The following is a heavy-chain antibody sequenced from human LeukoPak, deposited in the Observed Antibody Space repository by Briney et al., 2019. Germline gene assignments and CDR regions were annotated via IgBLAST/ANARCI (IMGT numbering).Heavy chain of an antibody. CDR2: INPSGGST. CDR1: GYTFTSYY. V-gene: IGHV1-46*01. Sequence: ASVKVSCKASGYTFTSYYMHWVRQAPGQGLEWMGIINPSGGSTSYAQKFQGRVTMTRGMSTSTVYMELSSLRSEDTAVYYCARDXXXLYGSTSPLDVWGKGTTVTVSS. D-gene: IGHD2-2*01. CDR3: ARDXXXLYGSTSPLDV. J-gene: IGHJ6*04.